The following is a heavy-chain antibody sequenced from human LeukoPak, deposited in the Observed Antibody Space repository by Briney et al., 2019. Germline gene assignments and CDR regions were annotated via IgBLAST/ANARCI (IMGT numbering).Heavy chain of an antibody. CDR2: IRYDGSNK. CDR1: GFTFSSYG. CDR3: AKDITIFGVFYYFDY. Sequence: PGGSLRLSCASSGFTFSSYGMHWVRQAPGKGLEWVAFIRYDGSNKYYADSVKGRFTISRDNSKNTLYLQMNSPRAEDTAVYYCAKDITIFGVFYYFDYWGQGTLVTVSS. V-gene: IGHV3-30*02. J-gene: IGHJ4*02. D-gene: IGHD3-3*01.